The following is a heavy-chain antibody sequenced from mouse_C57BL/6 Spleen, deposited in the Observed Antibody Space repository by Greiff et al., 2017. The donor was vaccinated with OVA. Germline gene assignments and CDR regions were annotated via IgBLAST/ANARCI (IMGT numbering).Heavy chain of an antibody. D-gene: IGHD2-4*01. Sequence: QVQLQQPGAELVRPGTSVKLSCKASGYTFTSYWMHWVKQRPGQGLEWIGVIDPSDSYTNYNQKFKGKATLTVDTSSSTAYMQLSSLTSEDSAIYFCASAGYDYDGVAYWGQGTLVTVSA. J-gene: IGHJ3*01. CDR3: ASAGYDYDGVAY. CDR1: GYTFTSYW. V-gene: IGHV1-59*01. CDR2: IDPSDSYT.